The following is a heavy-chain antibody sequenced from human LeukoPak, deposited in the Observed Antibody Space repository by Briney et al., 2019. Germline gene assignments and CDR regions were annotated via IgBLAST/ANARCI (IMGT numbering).Heavy chain of an antibody. CDR1: GFTFSSYS. D-gene: IGHD4-17*01. Sequence: PGGSLRLSCAASGFTFSSYSMNWVRQAPGKGLEWVSSISSSSSYIYYADSVKGRFTISRDNAKNSLYLQMNSLRAEDTAVYYCARDLPNAYGVFDYWGQGTLVTVSS. J-gene: IGHJ4*02. V-gene: IGHV3-21*01. CDR2: ISSSSSYI. CDR3: ARDLPNAYGVFDY.